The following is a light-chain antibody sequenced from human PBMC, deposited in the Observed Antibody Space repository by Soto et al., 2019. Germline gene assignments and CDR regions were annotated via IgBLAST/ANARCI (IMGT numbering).Light chain of an antibody. Sequence: EIAMTQSPATLSVSPGERATLSCRASQSISTALAWYQQIPGQPPGLLIYSASTRATGVPARFTGSGSGSEFTLTISGLQSEDFAIYYCQQGHNWPLTFGQGTMLEI. CDR1: QSISTA. CDR2: SAS. V-gene: IGKV3-15*01. CDR3: QQGHNWPLT. J-gene: IGKJ2*01.